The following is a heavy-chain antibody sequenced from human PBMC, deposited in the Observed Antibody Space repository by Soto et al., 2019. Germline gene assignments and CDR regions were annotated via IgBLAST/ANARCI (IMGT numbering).Heavy chain of an antibody. CDR1: GGSISSGGYY. Sequence: SETLSLTCTVSGGSISSGGYYWSWIRQHPGKGLEWIGYIYYSGSTYYNPSLKSRVTISVDTSKNQFSLKLSSVTAADTAVYYCAGDTGGNYYDSSGPFQHGGQGTLVKSPQ. V-gene: IGHV4-31*03. J-gene: IGHJ1*01. CDR2: IYYSGST. D-gene: IGHD3-22*01. CDR3: AGDTGGNYYDSSGPFQH.